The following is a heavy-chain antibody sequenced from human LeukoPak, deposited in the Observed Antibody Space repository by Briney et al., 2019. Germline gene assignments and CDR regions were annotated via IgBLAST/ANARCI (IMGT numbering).Heavy chain of an antibody. J-gene: IGHJ4*02. CDR2: ISYDGSNK. CDR1: GFTFSSYA. CDR3: ARVHSSSWYPLLY. V-gene: IGHV3-30*04. Sequence: GGSLRLSCAASGFTFSSYAMHWVRQAPGKGLEWVAVISYDGSNKYYADSVKGRFTISRDNSKNTLYLQMSSLRAEDTAVYYCARVHSSSWYPLLYWGQGTLVTVSS. D-gene: IGHD6-13*01.